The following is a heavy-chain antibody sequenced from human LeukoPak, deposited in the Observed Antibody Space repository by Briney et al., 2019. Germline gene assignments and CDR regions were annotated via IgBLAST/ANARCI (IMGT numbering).Heavy chain of an antibody. CDR3: ARGRMVRGVIIKYYFDY. CDR1: GGTLSSYA. V-gene: IGHV1-69*04. J-gene: IGHJ4*02. D-gene: IGHD3-10*01. CDR2: IIPILGIA. Sequence: ASVKVSCKASGGTLSSYAISWVRQAPGQGLEWMGRIIPILGIANYAQKFQGRVTITADKSTSTAYMELSSLRSEDTAVYYCARGRMVRGVIIKYYFDYWGQGTLVTVSS.